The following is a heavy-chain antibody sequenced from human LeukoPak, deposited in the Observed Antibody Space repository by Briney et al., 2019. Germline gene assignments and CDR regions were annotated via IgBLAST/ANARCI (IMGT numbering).Heavy chain of an antibody. Sequence: SETLSLTCTVSGDSTNIYYYNWIRQPAGKGLEWIGRSYFSGTTSYNPSLKSRVTMSVDTSKSQFSLNLRSVTAADTALYFCALLGSSALDYWAQGPLSTVSS. J-gene: IGHJ4*02. CDR1: GDSTNIYY. V-gene: IGHV4-4*07. CDR2: SYFSGTT. D-gene: IGHD3-10*01. CDR3: ALLGSSALDY.